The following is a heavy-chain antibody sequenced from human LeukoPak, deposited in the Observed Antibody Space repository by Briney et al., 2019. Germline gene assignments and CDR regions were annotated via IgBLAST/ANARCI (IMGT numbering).Heavy chain of an antibody. J-gene: IGHJ4*02. CDR2: MNPNSGGT. CDR3: AVVDIVATGFDY. Sequence: ASVKVSCKASGYTFTSYDINWVRQATGQGLEWMGWMNPNSGGTNYAQKFQGRVTMTRDTSISTAYMELSRLRSDDTAVYYCAVVDIVATGFDYWGQGTLVTVSS. D-gene: IGHD5-12*01. CDR1: GYTFTSYD. V-gene: IGHV1-2*02.